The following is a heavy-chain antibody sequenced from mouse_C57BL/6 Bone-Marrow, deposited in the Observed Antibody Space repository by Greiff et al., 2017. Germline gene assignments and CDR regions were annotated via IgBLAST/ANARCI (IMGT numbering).Heavy chain of an antibody. CDR2: IWTGGGK. D-gene: IGHD2-1*01. CDR3: ARNGNVAMDY. CDR1: GFSLTSYA. J-gene: IGHJ4*01. Sequence: QVQLKESGPGLVAPSQSLSITCTVSGFSLTSYAISWVRQPPGKGLEWLGVIWTGGGKNYNSALNSRLSISKDNSKSQVFLKMNSLQTDDTARYYCARNGNVAMDYWGQGTSVTVSS. V-gene: IGHV2-9-1*01.